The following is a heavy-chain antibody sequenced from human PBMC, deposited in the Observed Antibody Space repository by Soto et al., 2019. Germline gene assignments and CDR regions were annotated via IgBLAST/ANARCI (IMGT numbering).Heavy chain of an antibody. CDR3: ARGVFRFLQWFDP. V-gene: IGHV4-61*01. Sequence: SETLSLTCTVSDASVNSENYYWSWIRQPPGKGLEWIGYVYYSGSTNYNPSLKSRATISLDTYRNQFSLKMTSMTSADTAFYYCARGVFRFLQWFDPWGQGTLVTVSS. CDR2: VYYSGST. J-gene: IGHJ5*02. D-gene: IGHD3-3*01. CDR1: DASVNSENYY.